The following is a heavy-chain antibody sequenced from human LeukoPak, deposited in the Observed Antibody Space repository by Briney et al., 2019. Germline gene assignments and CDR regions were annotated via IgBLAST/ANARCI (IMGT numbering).Heavy chain of an antibody. V-gene: IGHV3-64D*06. Sequence: PGGSLRLSCSASGYTFSSYAMHWVRQAPGKGLEYVSAISSNGGSTYYADSVKGRFTIPRDNSKNTLYLQMSSLRAEDTAVYYCVKATSGRLIDYYYGMDVWGKGTTVTVSS. CDR3: VKATSGRLIDYYYGMDV. CDR1: GYTFSSYA. CDR2: ISSNGGST. D-gene: IGHD6-19*01. J-gene: IGHJ6*04.